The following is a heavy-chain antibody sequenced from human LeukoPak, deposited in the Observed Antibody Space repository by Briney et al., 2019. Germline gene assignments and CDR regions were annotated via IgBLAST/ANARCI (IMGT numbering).Heavy chain of an antibody. V-gene: IGHV4-39*01. D-gene: IGHD6-19*01. CDR1: GGSISSSSYY. CDR2: IYYSGST. J-gene: IGHJ5*02. Sequence: SETLSLTCTVSGGSISSSSYYWGWIRQPPGKGLEWIGGIYYSGSTYYNPSLKSRVTISVDTSKNQFSLKLSSATAADTAVYYCASTSRPKRTSSSGWLGGFDPWGQGTLVTVSS. CDR3: ASTSRPKRTSSSGWLGGFDP.